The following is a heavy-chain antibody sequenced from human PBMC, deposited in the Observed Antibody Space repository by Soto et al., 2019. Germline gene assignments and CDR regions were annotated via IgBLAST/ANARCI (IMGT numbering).Heavy chain of an antibody. V-gene: IGHV3-21*01. CDR2: ITHSGTYV. CDR3: ARARGNDWYSDY. CDR1: GFTFSEYS. Sequence: EVQLVESGGGLVRPGGSLRLSCTASGFTFSEYSMSWVRQAPGKGLEWVSSITHSGTYVYYADSVKGRFTISRDSASNSLFLQMTSLRAEDTAVYHCARARGNDWYSDYWGQGTLVTVSS. D-gene: IGHD5-12*01. J-gene: IGHJ4*02.